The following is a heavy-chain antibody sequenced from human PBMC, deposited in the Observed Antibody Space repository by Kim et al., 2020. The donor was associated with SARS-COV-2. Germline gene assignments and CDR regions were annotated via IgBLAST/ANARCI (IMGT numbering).Heavy chain of an antibody. Sequence: ASVKVSCKASGYTFTGYYMHWVRQAPGQGLEWMGRINPNSGGTNYAQKFQGRVTMTRDTSISTAYMELSRLRFDDTAVYYCAREWAWGVVVISFWGQGTLVTVSS. V-gene: IGHV1-2*06. CDR3: AREWAWGVVVISF. CDR1: GYTFTGYY. CDR2: INPNSGGT. J-gene: IGHJ4*02. D-gene: IGHD3-22*01.